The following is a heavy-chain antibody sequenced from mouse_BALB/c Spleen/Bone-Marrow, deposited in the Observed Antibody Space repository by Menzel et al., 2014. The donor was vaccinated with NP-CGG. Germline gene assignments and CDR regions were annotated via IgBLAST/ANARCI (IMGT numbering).Heavy chain of an antibody. CDR2: IDPANGNT. CDR3: ARWEYYAMDY. CDR1: GFNIRDTY. D-gene: IGHD4-1*01. V-gene: IGHV14-3*02. Sequence: EVQLQQSGAELVKPGASVKLSCTASGFNIRDTYMHWVKQRPEQGLEWIGRIDPANGNTKYDPKFQGKATITADTSSNTAYLQLSSLTSEDTAVYYCARWEYYAMDYWGQGTSVTVSS. J-gene: IGHJ4*01.